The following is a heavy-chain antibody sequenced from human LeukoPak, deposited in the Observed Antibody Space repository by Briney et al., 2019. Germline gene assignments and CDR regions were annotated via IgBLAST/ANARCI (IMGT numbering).Heavy chain of an antibody. Sequence: SETLSLTCIVSDYSINSGYYWGWIRKPPGKGLEWIGSIYHSGSTYYTPSLKSRVTILVDTSKNQFSLNLSSVTAADTAVYYCAGGGGGWFDPWGQGTLVTVSS. CDR2: IYHSGST. J-gene: IGHJ5*02. CDR1: DYSINSGYY. D-gene: IGHD3-16*01. CDR3: AGGGGGWFDP. V-gene: IGHV4-38-2*02.